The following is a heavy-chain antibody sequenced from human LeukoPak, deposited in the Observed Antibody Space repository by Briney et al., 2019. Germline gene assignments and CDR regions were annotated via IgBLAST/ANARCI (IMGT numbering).Heavy chain of an antibody. Sequence: GGTLRLSCAASGFTFSSYGMSWVRQAPGKGLEWVANIKQDGSEKYYVDSVKGRFTISRDNAKNTLYLQMNSLRAEDTAVYYCGRGGKVEQLVLARWGQGSLVTVSS. CDR3: GRGGKVEQLVLAR. D-gene: IGHD6-13*01. V-gene: IGHV3-7*01. CDR2: IKQDGSEK. CDR1: GFTFSSYG. J-gene: IGHJ4*02.